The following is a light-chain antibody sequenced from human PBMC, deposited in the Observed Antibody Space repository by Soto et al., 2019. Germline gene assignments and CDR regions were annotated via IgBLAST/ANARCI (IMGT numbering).Light chain of an antibody. CDR1: SSDVGGYNY. Sequence: QSALTQPRSVSGSPGQSVTISCTGTSSDVGGYNYVSWYQQQPGKAPKLMIYDVSERPSGVPDRFSGSRSGNTASLTISGLQAEDEADYYCCSYAGSYSLGIFGGGTKLTVL. J-gene: IGLJ2*01. CDR2: DVS. CDR3: CSYAGSYSLGI. V-gene: IGLV2-11*01.